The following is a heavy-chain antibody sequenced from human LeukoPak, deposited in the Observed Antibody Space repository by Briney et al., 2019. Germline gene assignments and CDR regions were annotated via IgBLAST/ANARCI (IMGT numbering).Heavy chain of an antibody. CDR2: IYYSGST. J-gene: IGHJ4*02. D-gene: IGHD3-22*01. Sequence: PSETLSLTCTVSGGSISNYYWGWIRQPPGKGLEWIGSIYYSGSTYYNPSLKSRVTISVDTSKNQFSLKLSSVTAADTAVYYCARDYYDSSGYYGLDYWGQGTLVTVSS. V-gene: IGHV4-39*07. CDR3: ARDYYDSSGYYGLDY. CDR1: GGSISNYY.